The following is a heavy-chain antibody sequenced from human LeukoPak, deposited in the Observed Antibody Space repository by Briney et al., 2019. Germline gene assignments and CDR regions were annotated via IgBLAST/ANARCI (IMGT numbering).Heavy chain of an antibody. V-gene: IGHV1-8*01. D-gene: IGHD1-1*01. CDR1: GYTFTSYD. CDR2: MNPQNGNT. Sequence: ASVKVSCKASGYTFTSYDINWVRQATGQGLEWMGWMNPQNGNTGYAQKFQGRVTMTRDTSISTAYMELSSLRSEDTAVYYCARDPGGWEPYYFDYWGQGTLVTVSS. J-gene: IGHJ4*02. CDR3: ARDPGGWEPYYFDY.